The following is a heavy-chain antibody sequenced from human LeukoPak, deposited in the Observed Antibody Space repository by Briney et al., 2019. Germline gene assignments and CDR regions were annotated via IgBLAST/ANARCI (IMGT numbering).Heavy chain of an antibody. CDR3: AREEREEGGTWFDP. CDR2: IYYSGST. CDR1: GGSISSGDYY. D-gene: IGHD3-16*01. V-gene: IGHV4-30-4*08. Sequence: SQTLSLTCTVSGGSISSGDYYWSWIRQPPGKGLEWIGYIYYSGSTYYNPSLKSRVTISVDTSKNQFSLKLSSVTAADTAVYYCAREEREEGGTWFDPWGQGTLVTVSS. J-gene: IGHJ5*02.